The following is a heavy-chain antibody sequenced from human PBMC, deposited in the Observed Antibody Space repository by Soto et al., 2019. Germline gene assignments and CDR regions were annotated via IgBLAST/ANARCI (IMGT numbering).Heavy chain of an antibody. Sequence: QVQLVQSGAEVKKPGSSVKVSCKASGGTFSSYAISWVRQAPGQGLEWMGGIIPIFGTANYAQNFQGRVTITADESTGTAYMELSSLRSEDTAVHYCARDVYSSSSSPTYNWFDPWGQGTLVTVSS. J-gene: IGHJ5*02. CDR1: GGTFSSYA. D-gene: IGHD6-6*01. CDR3: ARDVYSSSSSPTYNWFDP. V-gene: IGHV1-69*01. CDR2: IIPIFGTA.